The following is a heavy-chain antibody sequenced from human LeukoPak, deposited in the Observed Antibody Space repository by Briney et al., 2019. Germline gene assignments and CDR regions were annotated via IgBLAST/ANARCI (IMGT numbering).Heavy chain of an antibody. CDR1: GFTFDDYG. CDR3: ARVPSHSSSIPTYFDY. J-gene: IGHJ4*02. CDR2: INWNGGST. V-gene: IGHV3-20*04. Sequence: GGSLRLSCAASGFTFDDYGMSWVRQAPGKGLEWVSGINWNGGSTGYADSVKGRFTISRDNAKNSLYLQMNSLRAEDTALYYCARVPSHSSSIPTYFDYWGQGTLVTVSS. D-gene: IGHD6-13*01.